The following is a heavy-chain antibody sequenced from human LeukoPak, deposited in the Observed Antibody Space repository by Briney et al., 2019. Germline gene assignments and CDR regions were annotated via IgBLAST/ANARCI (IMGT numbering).Heavy chain of an antibody. J-gene: IGHJ5*02. CDR3: ARDINGYYYDSHGYYPTDL. CDR1: GYIFTSYG. V-gene: IGHV1-18*01. CDR2: ISVYNGNT. D-gene: IGHD3-22*01. Sequence: ASVKVSCKASGYIFTSYGIRWVRQAPGQGLEGMGWISVYNGNTNYPQRLQGRVTMTTDTSTTTAYMELRSLRSDDTAVYYCARDINGYYYDSHGYYPTDLWGQGTLVTVSS.